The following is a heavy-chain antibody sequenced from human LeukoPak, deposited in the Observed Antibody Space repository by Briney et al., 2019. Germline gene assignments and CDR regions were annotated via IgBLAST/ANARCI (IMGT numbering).Heavy chain of an antibody. Sequence: SGGSLRLSCAASGFTFSSYWMHWVRQAPGKGLVWVSRINSDGSSTSYADSVKGRFTISRDNAKNTLYLQMNSLRAEDTAVYYCAKEVIVGVSFDYWGQGTLVTVSS. D-gene: IGHD1-26*01. J-gene: IGHJ4*02. V-gene: IGHV3-74*01. CDR3: AKEVIVGVSFDY. CDR1: GFTFSSYW. CDR2: INSDGSST.